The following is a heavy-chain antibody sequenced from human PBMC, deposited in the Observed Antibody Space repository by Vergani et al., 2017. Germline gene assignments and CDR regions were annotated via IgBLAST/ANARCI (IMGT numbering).Heavy chain of an antibody. Sequence: EVQLVESGGGLIQVGGSLRLSCAASGFIVSRNYMSWVRQAPGKGLEGVSIIYSGGNTYYADSVKGRFTISRDNSKNTLFLQMNSVRAEDTAVYYCGTVTTGYYGMDVWGQGTTVTVSS. CDR1: GFIVSRNY. CDR2: IYSGGNT. D-gene: IGHD4-11*01. V-gene: IGHV3-53*01. CDR3: GTVTTGYYGMDV. J-gene: IGHJ6*02.